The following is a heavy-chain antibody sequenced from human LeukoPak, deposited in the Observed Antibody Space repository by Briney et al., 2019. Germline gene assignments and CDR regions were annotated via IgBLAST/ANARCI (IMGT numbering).Heavy chain of an antibody. D-gene: IGHD5-18*01. Sequence: RTSETLSLTCPVSGGSISSYYWSWIRQPAGKGLEWIGRIYTSGSTNYNPSLKSRVTMSVDTSKNQFSLKLSSVTAADTAVYYCAREQLWRPYYSYGMDVWGQGTTVTVSS. CDR2: IYTSGST. CDR1: GGSISSYY. V-gene: IGHV4-4*07. CDR3: AREQLWRPYYSYGMDV. J-gene: IGHJ6*02.